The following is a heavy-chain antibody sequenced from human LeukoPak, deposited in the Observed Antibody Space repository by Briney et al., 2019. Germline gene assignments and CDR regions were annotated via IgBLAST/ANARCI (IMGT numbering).Heavy chain of an antibody. CDR1: RFNFNSFV. J-gene: IGHJ4*02. CDR2: IYSGGST. Sequence: GGSLRLSCAASRFNFNSFVMGWVRQPPGKGLEWVSVIYSGGSTYYADSVKGRFTISRDNSKNTLYLQMNSLRAEDTAVYYCAKVVDYGDYVDYWGQGTLVTVSS. D-gene: IGHD4-17*01. CDR3: AKVVDYGDYVDY. V-gene: IGHV3-53*01.